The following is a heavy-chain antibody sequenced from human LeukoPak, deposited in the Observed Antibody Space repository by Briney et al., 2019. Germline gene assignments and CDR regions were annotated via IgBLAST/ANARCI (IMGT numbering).Heavy chain of an antibody. J-gene: IGHJ4*02. CDR1: GFTFSSYA. D-gene: IGHD3-22*01. Sequence: PGGSLRLSCAASGFTFSSYAMSWVRQAPGKGLEWVSAISGSGGSTYYADSVKGRFTISRDNSKNTLYLQMNSLRAEDTAVYYCAKDPYYYDSSGYYPLFDYWGQGTLVTVSS. CDR2: ISGSGGST. CDR3: AKDPYYYDSSGYYPLFDY. V-gene: IGHV3-23*01.